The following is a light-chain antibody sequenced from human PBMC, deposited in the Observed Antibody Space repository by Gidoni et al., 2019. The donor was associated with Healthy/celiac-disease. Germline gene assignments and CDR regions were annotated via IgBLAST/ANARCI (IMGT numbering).Light chain of an antibody. Sequence: DIVMTQSPLSLPVPPGEPASISCRSSQSLLHSNGYNYLDWYLQKPGQSPQLLIYLGSNRASGVPDRFSGSGSGTDFTLKISRVEAEDVGVYYCRQALQTHPYTFGQGTKLEIK. J-gene: IGKJ2*01. CDR2: LGS. CDR3: RQALQTHPYT. CDR1: QSLLHSNGYNY. V-gene: IGKV2-28*01.